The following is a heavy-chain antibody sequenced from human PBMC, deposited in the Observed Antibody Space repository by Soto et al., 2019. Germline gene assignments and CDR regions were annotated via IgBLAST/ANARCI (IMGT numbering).Heavy chain of an antibody. J-gene: IGHJ3*02. Sequence: QLHLVQSGAVVKKPGASVTVSCSASGYPVTAYYMHWVRQAPGRGLEWMGGINPATGAAKYTQTFQGRVTMARDTATGRGFMEPGGLASEDTAGFFWGGGGGVGVAGSAAFDMWGQGTLVTVSS. V-gene: IGHV1-2*02. CDR2: INPATGAA. CDR3: GGGGGVGVAGSAAFDM. CDR1: GYPVTAYY. D-gene: IGHD3-3*01.